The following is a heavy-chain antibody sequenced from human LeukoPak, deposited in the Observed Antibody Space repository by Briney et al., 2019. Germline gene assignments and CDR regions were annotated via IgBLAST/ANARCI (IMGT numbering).Heavy chain of an antibody. J-gene: IGHJ5*02. D-gene: IGHD2-2*01. CDR3: ARTQGGIVVVPAASSPYNWFDP. Sequence: GGSLRLSCAASGFTFSSYSMNWVRQAPGKGLEWVSSISSSSSYIYYADSVKGRFTISRDNAKNSLYLQMNSLRAEDTAVYYCARTQGGIVVVPAASSPYNWFDPWGQGTLVTVS. CDR1: GFTFSSYS. V-gene: IGHV3-21*01. CDR2: ISSSSSYI.